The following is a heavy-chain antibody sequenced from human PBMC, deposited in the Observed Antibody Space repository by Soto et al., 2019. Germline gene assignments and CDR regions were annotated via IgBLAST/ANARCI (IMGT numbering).Heavy chain of an antibody. CDR2: ISTTSSTI. D-gene: IGHD3-16*01. CDR1: GCTFSSDS. J-gene: IGHJ4*02. Sequence: GGSLRHSCAASGCTFSSDSMNWVRQAPGKGLEWVSYISTTSSTIYYADSVKGRFTTSRDNAKNTVYLQMNSLRADDTAVYYCAKDRLAGGFDYWGQGTLVTVSA. V-gene: IGHV3-48*01. CDR3: AKDRLAGGFDY.